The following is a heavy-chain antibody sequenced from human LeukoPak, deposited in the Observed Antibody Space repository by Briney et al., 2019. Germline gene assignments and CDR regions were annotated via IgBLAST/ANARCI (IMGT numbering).Heavy chain of an antibody. J-gene: IGHJ4*02. Sequence: GGSLRLSCAASGFTFGIYWMSWVRQAPGRGLEWVANIKQDGSEKYYVDSVKGRFTISRDNAKNPLYLQMNSLRAEDTAVYYCARQGWELLAYWGQGTLVTVSS. CDR1: GFTFGIYW. V-gene: IGHV3-7*03. D-gene: IGHD1-26*01. CDR3: ARQGWELLAY. CDR2: IKQDGSEK.